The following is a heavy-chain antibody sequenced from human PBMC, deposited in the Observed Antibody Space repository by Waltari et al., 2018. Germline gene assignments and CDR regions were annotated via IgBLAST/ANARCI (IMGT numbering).Heavy chain of an antibody. CDR3: ARDPNYYGSGSYLNYGMDV. Sequence: QVQLVESGGGVVQPGRSLRLSCAASGFTFSSYPMHWVRQAPGKGLEWVAVIFFDGNNIYYADSVKGRFTFSRDNSKNTLFLQMNSLRAEDTAVYYCARDPNYYGSGSYLNYGMDVWG. CDR1: GFTFSSYP. D-gene: IGHD3-10*01. V-gene: IGHV3-30-3*01. CDR2: IFFDGNNI. J-gene: IGHJ6*02.